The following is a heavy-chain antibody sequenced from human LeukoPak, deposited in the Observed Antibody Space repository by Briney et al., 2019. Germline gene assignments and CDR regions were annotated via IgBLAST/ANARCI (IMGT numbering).Heavy chain of an antibody. CDR1: GGTFSSYA. CDR3: ARTLGYCSSTSCYARYNWFDP. CDR2: IIPIFGTA. Sequence: SVKVSCKASGGTFSSYAISWVRQAPGQGLEWMGGIIPIFGTANYAQKFQGRVTITADESTSTAYMELSSLRSEDTAVYYCARTLGYCSSTSCYARYNWFDPWGQRTLVTVSS. V-gene: IGHV1-69*01. J-gene: IGHJ5*02. D-gene: IGHD2-2*01.